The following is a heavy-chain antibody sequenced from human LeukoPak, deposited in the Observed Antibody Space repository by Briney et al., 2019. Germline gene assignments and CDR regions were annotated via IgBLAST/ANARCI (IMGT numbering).Heavy chain of an antibody. J-gene: IGHJ5*02. CDR1: GGSISSYY. CDR3: AGGIGYATSPANH. Sequence: SETLSLTCTVSGGSISSYYWSWIRQPPGKGLEWIGYIHDTRGTNYNPYLKSRVTMSLDTSKNHFSLSLNSVTAADTAVYFCAGGIGYATSPANHLGQGTLVIVSS. CDR2: IHDTRGT. D-gene: IGHD6-13*01. V-gene: IGHV4-59*01.